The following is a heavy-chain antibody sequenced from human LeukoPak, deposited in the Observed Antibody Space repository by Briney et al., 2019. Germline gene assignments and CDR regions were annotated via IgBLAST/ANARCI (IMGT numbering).Heavy chain of an antibody. Sequence: SETLSLTCTVSGHSISNSRHYWGWIRQSPGKGLEWIGTIYYSGTTYYNPSLKSRITISVDTAKNQFSLSLSSVTAADTARYYCCAYCGGGGYAGPTRYNWFDPWGQGTLVTVSS. CDR3: CAYCGGGGYAGPTRYNWFDP. V-gene: IGHV4-39*07. CDR2: IYYSGTT. J-gene: IGHJ5*02. CDR1: GHSISNSRHY. D-gene: IGHD2-21*01.